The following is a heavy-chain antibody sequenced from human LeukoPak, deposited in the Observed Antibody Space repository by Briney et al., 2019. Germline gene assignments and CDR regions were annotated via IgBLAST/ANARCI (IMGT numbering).Heavy chain of an antibody. D-gene: IGHD3-10*01. CDR1: GFTFSSYV. J-gene: IGHJ4*02. V-gene: IGHV3-33*01. Sequence: GGSLRLSCAASGFTFSSYVMHWVRQAPGKGLEWVAVIWADGSNKYYADSVKGRFTISRDNFKNTLYLEMNSLRAEDTAVYYCARDGIRGALDYWSQGTLFTVSS. CDR2: IWADGSNK. CDR3: ARDGIRGALDY.